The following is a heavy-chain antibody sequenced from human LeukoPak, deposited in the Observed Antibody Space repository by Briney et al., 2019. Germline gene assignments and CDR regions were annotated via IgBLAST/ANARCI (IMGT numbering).Heavy chain of an antibody. CDR1: GGTFSSYA. CDR2: IIPIFGTA. V-gene: IGHV1-69*06. CDR3: ARALYYDILTGYFSGFDY. J-gene: IGHJ4*02. D-gene: IGHD3-9*01. Sequence: SVKVSCKASGGTFSSYAISWVRQAPGQGLEWMGGIIPIFGTANYAQKFQGRVTITADKSTSTAYMELSSLRSEDTAVYYCARALYYDILTGYFSGFDYWGQGTLVTVSS.